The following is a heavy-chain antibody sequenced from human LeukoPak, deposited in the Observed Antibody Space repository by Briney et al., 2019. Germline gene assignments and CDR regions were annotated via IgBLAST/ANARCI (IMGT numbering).Heavy chain of an antibody. CDR3: ARVISPKRNGMDV. CDR1: GFTVSSNY. CDR2: IYSGGST. D-gene: IGHD3-16*02. J-gene: IGHJ6*02. V-gene: IGHV3-53*01. Sequence: GGSLRLSCAASGFTVSSNYMSWVRQAPGKGLEWVSVIYSGGSTYYADSVKGRFTISRDNSKNTLYLQMNSLRAEDTAVYYCARVISPKRNGMDVWGQGTTVTVSS.